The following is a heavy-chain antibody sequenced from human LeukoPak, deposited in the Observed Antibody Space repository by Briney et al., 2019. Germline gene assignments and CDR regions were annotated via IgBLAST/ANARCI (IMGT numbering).Heavy chain of an antibody. V-gene: IGHV3-20*04. Sequence: PGGSLRLSCAASGFTFDDYGMSWVRQAPGKGLEWVSGINWNGGSTGYADSVKGRFTISRDNAKNSLYLQMNSLRAEDTALYYCARGCSSTSCYMLLSYMDVWGKGTTVTVSS. J-gene: IGHJ6*03. CDR1: GFTFDDYG. CDR3: ARGCSSTSCYMLLSYMDV. D-gene: IGHD2-2*02. CDR2: INWNGGST.